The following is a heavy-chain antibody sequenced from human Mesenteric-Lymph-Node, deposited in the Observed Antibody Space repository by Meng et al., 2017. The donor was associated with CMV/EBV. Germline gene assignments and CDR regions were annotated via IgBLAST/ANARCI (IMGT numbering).Heavy chain of an antibody. Sequence: CKASGYNCTGYYMHWVRQATGQGLEWMGWINTNSGGTNYAQKFQGRVTMTRDTYISTAYMELSRLRSDDTAVYYCARPPKNSYGYDYWGQGTLVTVSS. D-gene: IGHD5-18*01. V-gene: IGHV1-2*02. CDR2: INTNSGGT. J-gene: IGHJ4*02. CDR3: ARPPKNSYGYDY. CDR1: GYNCTGYY.